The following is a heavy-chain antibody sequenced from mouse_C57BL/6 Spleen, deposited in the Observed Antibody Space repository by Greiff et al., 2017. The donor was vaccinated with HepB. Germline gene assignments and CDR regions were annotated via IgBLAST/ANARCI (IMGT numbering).Heavy chain of an antibody. Sequence: EVQLQQSGPELVKPGASVKMSCKASGYTFTDYNMHWVKQSHGKSLEWIGYINPNNGGTSYNQKFKGKATLTVNKSSSTAYMELRSLTSEDSAVYYCARGAYYGNYDYYAMDYWGQGTSVTVSS. J-gene: IGHJ4*01. D-gene: IGHD2-10*01. CDR3: ARGAYYGNYDYYAMDY. V-gene: IGHV1-22*01. CDR2: INPNNGGT. CDR1: GYTFTDYN.